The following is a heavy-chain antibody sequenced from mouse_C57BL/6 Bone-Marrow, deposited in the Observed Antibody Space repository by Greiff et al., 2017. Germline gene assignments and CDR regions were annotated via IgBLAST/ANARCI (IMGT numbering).Heavy chain of an antibody. V-gene: IGHV1-69*01. CDR3: ARFGYYVGYYAMDY. CDR2: IDPSDSYT. Sequence: VQLKQPGAELVMPGASVKLSCKASGYTFTSYWMHWVKQRPGQGLEWIGEIDPSDSYTNYNQKFKGKSTLTVDKSSSTAYMQLSSLTSEDSAVYYCARFGYYVGYYAMDYWGQGTSVTVSS. J-gene: IGHJ4*01. D-gene: IGHD2-3*01. CDR1: GYTFTSYW.